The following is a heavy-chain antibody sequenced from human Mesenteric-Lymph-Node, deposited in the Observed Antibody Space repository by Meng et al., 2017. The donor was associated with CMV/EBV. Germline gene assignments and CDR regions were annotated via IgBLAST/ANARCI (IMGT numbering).Heavy chain of an antibody. CDR1: GYTFISYG. CDR2: INPDSGGT. CDR3: ARGGSSDYYYSAGLLFDS. D-gene: IGHD3-22*01. Sequence: ASVKVSCKASGYTFISYGISWVRQAPGQGLEWMGWINPDSGGTKYAQKFQGRVTMTRDTSISTAHMELKRLRSDDTAVYYCARGGSSDYYYSAGLLFDSWGQGTLVTVSS. V-gene: IGHV1-2*02. J-gene: IGHJ4*02.